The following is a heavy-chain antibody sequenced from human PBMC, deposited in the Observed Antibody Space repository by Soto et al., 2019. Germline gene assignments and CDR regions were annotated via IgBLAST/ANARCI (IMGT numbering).Heavy chain of an antibody. V-gene: IGHV3-74*01. CDR1: GFTFSSYW. Sequence: GGSLRLSCAASGFTFSSYWMRWVRQAPGKGLVWVSRINSDGSSTSYADSVKGRFTISRDNAKNTLYLQMNSLRAEDTAVYYCARGSMVGDPPLYYGMDVWGQGTTVTVSS. CDR2: INSDGSST. J-gene: IGHJ6*02. D-gene: IGHD3-10*02. CDR3: ARGSMVGDPPLYYGMDV.